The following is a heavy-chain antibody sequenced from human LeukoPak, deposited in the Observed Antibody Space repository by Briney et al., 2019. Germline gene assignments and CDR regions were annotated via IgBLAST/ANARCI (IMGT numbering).Heavy chain of an antibody. CDR2: INPNSGGT. CDR1: GYTFTGYY. D-gene: IGHD2-21*02. J-gene: IGHJ4*02. Sequence: GASVKVSCKASGYTFTGYYMHWVRQAPGQGLEWMGWINPNSGGTNYAQKFQGRVTMTRDTSISTAYMELSRLRSDDTAVYYCARAPGAPPYCGGDCYFAVYWGQGTLVTVSS. CDR3: ARAPGAPPYCGGDCYFAVY. V-gene: IGHV1-2*02.